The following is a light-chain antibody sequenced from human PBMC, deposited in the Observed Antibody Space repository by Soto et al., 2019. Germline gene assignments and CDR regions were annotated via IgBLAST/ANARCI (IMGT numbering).Light chain of an antibody. CDR2: QDS. J-gene: IGLJ2*01. CDR1: KLGDKY. Sequence: SYELTQPPSVSVSPGQTASITCSGDKLGDKYACWYQQKPGQSPVLVIYQDSKRPSGIPERFSGSNSGNTATLTISGTQAMDEADYYCQAWDSSTGVVFGGGTKVIVL. V-gene: IGLV3-1*01. CDR3: QAWDSSTGVV.